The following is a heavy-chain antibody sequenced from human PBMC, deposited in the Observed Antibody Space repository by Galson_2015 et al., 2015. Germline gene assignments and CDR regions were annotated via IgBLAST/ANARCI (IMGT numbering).Heavy chain of an antibody. CDR3: AKDMFDGRVPGRHRSGSYYYYYGMDV. Sequence: SLRLSCAASGFTFDDYAMHWVRQAPGKGLEWVSGISWNSGSIGYADSVKGRFTISRDNAKNSLYLQMNSLRAEDTALYYCAKDMFDGRVPGRHRSGSYYYYYGMDVWGQGTTVTVSS. V-gene: IGHV3-9*01. D-gene: IGHD3-10*01. CDR1: GFTFDDYA. CDR2: ISWNSGSI. J-gene: IGHJ6*02.